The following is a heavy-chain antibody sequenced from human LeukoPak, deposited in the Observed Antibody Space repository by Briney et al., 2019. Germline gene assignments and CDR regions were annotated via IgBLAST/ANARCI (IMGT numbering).Heavy chain of an antibody. J-gene: IGHJ3*02. V-gene: IGHV4-30-4*08. Sequence: SETLSLTCTVSGGSISSGDYYWSWIRQPPGKGLEWIGYIYYSGSTYYNPSLKSRVTISVDTSKYQFSLKLSSVTAADTAVYYCARSGSYGDAFDIWGQGTMVTVTS. D-gene: IGHD1-26*01. CDR2: IYYSGST. CDR3: ARSGSYGDAFDI. CDR1: GGSISSGDYY.